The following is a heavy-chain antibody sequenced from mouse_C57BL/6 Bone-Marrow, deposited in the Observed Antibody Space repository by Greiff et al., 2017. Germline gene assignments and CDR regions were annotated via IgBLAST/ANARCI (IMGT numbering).Heavy chain of an antibody. V-gene: IGHV1-54*01. CDR2: INPGSGGT. Sequence: VQLQPSGAELVRPGTSVKVSCKASGYAFTNYLIEWVKQRPGQGLEWIGVINPGSGGTNYNEKFKGKATLTADKSSSTAYMQLSSLTSEDSAVYFCARSELGRWFAYWGQGTLVTVSA. CDR3: ARSELGRWFAY. CDR1: GYAFTNYL. J-gene: IGHJ3*01. D-gene: IGHD4-1*01.